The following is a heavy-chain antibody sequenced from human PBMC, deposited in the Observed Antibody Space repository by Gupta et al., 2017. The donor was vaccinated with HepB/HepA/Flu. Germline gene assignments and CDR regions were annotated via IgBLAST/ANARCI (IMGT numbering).Heavy chain of an antibody. D-gene: IGHD7-27*01. CDR2: IYYSGST. CDR1: GGSISSSSYY. J-gene: IGHJ6*03. V-gene: IGHV4-39*01. Sequence: QLQLQESGPGLVKPSETLSLTCTVSGGSISSSSYYWGWIRKPPGKGLEWIGSIYYSGSTYYNPSLKSRVTISVDTAKNQFSLKLSSVTAADTAVYYCARHHGELGGYYYYYMDVWGKGTTVTVSS. CDR3: ARHHGELGGYYYYYMDV.